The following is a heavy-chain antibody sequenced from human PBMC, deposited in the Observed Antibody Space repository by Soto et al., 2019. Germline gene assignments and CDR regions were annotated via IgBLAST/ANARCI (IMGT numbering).Heavy chain of an antibody. CDR2: MTPHTGNT. D-gene: IGHD6-19*01. J-gene: IGHJ6*03. CDR1: GYTFANFD. V-gene: IGHV1-8*01. CDR3: ATVGYSNVWTTQYYYMDV. Sequence: ASVKVSCKASGYTFANFDINWERQATGQGLEWMGWMTPHTGNTGYAQKFQGRVIMTRNISINTAYMELTSLESDDTATYYCATVGYSNVWTTQYYYMDVWGKGTTVTVSS.